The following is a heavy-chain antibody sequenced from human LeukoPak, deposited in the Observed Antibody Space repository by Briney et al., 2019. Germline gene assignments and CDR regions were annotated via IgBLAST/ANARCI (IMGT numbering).Heavy chain of an antibody. CDR2: VSYDGSNK. D-gene: IGHD1-26*01. J-gene: IGHJ3*02. Sequence: GGSLRLSCAASGFTFSSYAMHWVRQAPGKGLEWVAVVSYDGSNKYYADSVKGRFTISRDNSKNTLYLQMNSLRAEDAAVYYCANEYSKGDIWGQGTMVTVSS. V-gene: IGHV3-30-3*02. CDR3: ANEYSKGDI. CDR1: GFTFSSYA.